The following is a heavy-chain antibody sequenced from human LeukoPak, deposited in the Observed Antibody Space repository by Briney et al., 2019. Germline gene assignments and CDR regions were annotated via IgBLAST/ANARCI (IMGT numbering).Heavy chain of an antibody. D-gene: IGHD3-10*01. V-gene: IGHV4-61*09. J-gene: IGHJ5*02. CDR2: IYYSGST. CDR1: GGSISSGSYY. CDR3: ARASDYYTSGSFGYSWFDP. Sequence: SQTLSLTCTVSGGSISSGSYYWSWIRQPAGKGLEWIGYIYYSGSTNYNPSLKSRVTISVDTSKNQFSLKLSSVTAADTAVYYCARASDYYTSGSFGYSWFDPWGQGTLVTVSS.